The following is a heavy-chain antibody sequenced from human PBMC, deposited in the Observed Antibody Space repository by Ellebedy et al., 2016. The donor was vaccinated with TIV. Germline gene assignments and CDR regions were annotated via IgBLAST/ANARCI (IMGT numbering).Heavy chain of an antibody. J-gene: IGHJ4*02. CDR3: ARERAGYNYNDY. Sequence: MPSETLSLTCSVSGGSIRDISYYWAWIRQPPGKGLEWIGTIFNNGNTYYNPSLRSRVTISVNTAKRQFSLKVDSVTAADTAVYYCARERAGYNYNDYWGQGTLVAVSS. CDR2: IFNNGNT. V-gene: IGHV4-39*07. CDR1: GGSIRDISYY. D-gene: IGHD5-18*01.